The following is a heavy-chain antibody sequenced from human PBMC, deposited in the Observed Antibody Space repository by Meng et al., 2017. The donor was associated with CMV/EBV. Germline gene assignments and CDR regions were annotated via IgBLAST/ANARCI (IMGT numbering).Heavy chain of an antibody. V-gene: IGHV1-2*02. CDR3: ARTYTADDPFDF. CDR2: INPNSGST. J-gene: IGHJ3*01. CDR1: GYIFAAYY. Sequence: ASVKVSCKASGYIFAAYYIYWVRQAPEQGVEWMGWINPNSGSTHYAQKFRGRVTVTRDASISTAYMELSSLRSDDTAVYYCARTYTADDPFDFWGQGTMVTVSS. D-gene: IGHD5-18*01.